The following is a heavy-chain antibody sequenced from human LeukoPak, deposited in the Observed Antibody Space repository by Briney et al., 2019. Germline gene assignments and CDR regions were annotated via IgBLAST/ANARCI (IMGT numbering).Heavy chain of an antibody. V-gene: IGHV1-46*01. CDR2: IDPSGGRT. Sequence: ASVKVSCKASGYSFTGHYMHWVRQAPGQGPEWMGTIDPSGGRTSYAQRFQGRVTMTGDTSTSTVYMELSSLRSEDTALYYCARPAPTGVDAFDIWGQGTLVTVSS. D-gene: IGHD3-10*01. CDR1: GYSFTGHY. CDR3: ARPAPTGVDAFDI. J-gene: IGHJ3*02.